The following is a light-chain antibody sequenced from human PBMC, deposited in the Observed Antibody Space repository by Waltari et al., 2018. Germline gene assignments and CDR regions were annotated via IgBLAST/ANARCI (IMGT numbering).Light chain of an antibody. V-gene: IGKV1-27*01. Sequence: DIQMTQSPSSLSASVGDRVTITCRASQDISNSLAWYQQKPGKVPKLLISAESTLQSGVPSRFSGSGSGTDFTLTIGRLQPEDVATYYCQKYNSVPYTFGQGTKLEIK. CDR2: AES. CDR3: QKYNSVPYT. J-gene: IGKJ2*01. CDR1: QDISNS.